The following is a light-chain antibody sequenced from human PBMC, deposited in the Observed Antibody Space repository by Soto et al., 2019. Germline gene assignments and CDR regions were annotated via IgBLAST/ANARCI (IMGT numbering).Light chain of an antibody. CDR1: QSISSW. V-gene: IGKV1-5*03. J-gene: IGKJ1*01. CDR3: QQYNSYWT. Sequence: DIQMTQSPSTLSASVGDRVTITCRASQSISSWLAWYQQKPGKAPKLLIYKASSLESGVPSRFSGSGSGTKFTLTISGLQPDDFATYYCQQYNSYWTFGQGTKVDIK. CDR2: KAS.